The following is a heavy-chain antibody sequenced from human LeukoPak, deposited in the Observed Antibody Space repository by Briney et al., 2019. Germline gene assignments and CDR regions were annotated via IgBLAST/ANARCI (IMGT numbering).Heavy chain of an antibody. J-gene: IGHJ4*02. V-gene: IGHV3-33*01. CDR2: IWYDGSNK. CDR3: ARDFSAFDY. Sequence: PGGSLRLSCVASGFTFSSYGMHWVRQAPGKGLEWVAVIWYDGSNKYYADSVKGRFTISRDNSKNTLCLQMNSLRAEDTAVYYCARDFSAFDYWGQGTLVTVSS. D-gene: IGHD2-2*01. CDR1: GFTFSSYG.